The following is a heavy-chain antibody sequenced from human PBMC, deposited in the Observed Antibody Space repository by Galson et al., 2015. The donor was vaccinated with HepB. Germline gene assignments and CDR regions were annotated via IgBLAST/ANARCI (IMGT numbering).Heavy chain of an antibody. J-gene: IGHJ4*02. Sequence: SVKVSCKVSGYTLTELSMHWVRQAPGKGLEWMGGFDPEDGETIYAQKFQGRVTMTEDTSTDTAYMELSSLRSEDTAVYYCATSTVTTYHFDYWGQGTLVTVSS. CDR3: ATSTVTTYHFDY. CDR2: FDPEDGET. V-gene: IGHV1-24*01. D-gene: IGHD4-17*01. CDR1: GYTLTELS.